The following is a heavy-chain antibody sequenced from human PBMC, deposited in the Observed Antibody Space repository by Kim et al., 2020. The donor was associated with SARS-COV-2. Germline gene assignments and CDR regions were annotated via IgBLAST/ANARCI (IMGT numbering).Heavy chain of an antibody. CDR3: AKVGSTYVDSNWFDL. CDR1: GFSFDDYA. D-gene: IGHD3-10*01. J-gene: IGHJ5*02. CDR2: LAWNSAAL. Sequence: GGSLRLSCAASGFSFDDYAMHWVRQVPGQGLEWVSGLAWNSAALGYADSVKGRFTISRDNAKNSLYLQMNSLRPEDTALYYCAKVGSTYVDSNWFDLWGQGTLVTVFS. V-gene: IGHV3-9*01.